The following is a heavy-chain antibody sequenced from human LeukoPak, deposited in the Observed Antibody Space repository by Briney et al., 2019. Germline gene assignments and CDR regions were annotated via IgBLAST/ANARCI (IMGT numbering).Heavy chain of an antibody. CDR3: AGGKINYYDSSGYPPFFDY. CDR2: INHSGST. D-gene: IGHD3-22*01. J-gene: IGHJ4*02. CDR1: GGSFSGYY. Sequence: SETLSLTCAVYGGSFSGYYWSWIRQPPGKGLEWIGEINHSGSTNYNPSLKSRVTISVDTSKNQFSLKLSSVTAADTAVYYCAGGKINYYDSSGYPPFFDYWGQGTLVTVSS. V-gene: IGHV4-34*01.